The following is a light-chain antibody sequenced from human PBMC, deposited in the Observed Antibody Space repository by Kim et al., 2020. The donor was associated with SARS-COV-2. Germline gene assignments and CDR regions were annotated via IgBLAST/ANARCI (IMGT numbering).Light chain of an antibody. J-gene: IGLJ2*01. CDR2: YDS. Sequence: SYELTQPPSVSVAPGKTARITCGGNNIGSKGVHWYQQKPGQAPVLVIYYDSDRPSGIPERFSGSNSGNTATLTISRVEAGDEADYYCQVWDSSSDPPFGG. CDR1: NIGSKG. CDR3: QVWDSSSDPP. V-gene: IGLV3-21*04.